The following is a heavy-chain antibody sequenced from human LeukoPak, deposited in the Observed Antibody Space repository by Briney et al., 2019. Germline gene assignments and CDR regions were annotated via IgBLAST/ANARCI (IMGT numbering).Heavy chain of an antibody. J-gene: IGHJ4*02. Sequence: SETLSLTCAVYGGSFSGYYWSWIRQPPGKGLEWIGEINHSGSTNYNPSLKSRVTISVDTSKNQFSLKLSSVTAADTAVYYCARYRYDYYFSGSYYYYWGQETLVTVVS. CDR2: INHSGST. CDR1: GGSFSGYY. V-gene: IGHV4-34*01. CDR3: ARYRYDYYFSGSYYYY. D-gene: IGHD3-10*01.